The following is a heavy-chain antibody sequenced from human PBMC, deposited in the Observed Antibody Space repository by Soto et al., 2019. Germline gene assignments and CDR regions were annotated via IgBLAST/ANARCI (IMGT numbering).Heavy chain of an antibody. CDR3: ARVRFEQQMSHFDY. V-gene: IGHV1-3*04. D-gene: IGHD6-13*01. J-gene: IGHJ4*02. CDR1: GYTFTTYA. Sequence: ASVKVSCKTSGYTFTTYAVHWVRQAPGQSLEWMGWIKTANGNTEYSRKFQGRFTITRDTSASTAYIDLSSLRSEDTAIYYCARVRFEQQMSHFDYWGQGILVTVSS. CDR2: IKTANGNT.